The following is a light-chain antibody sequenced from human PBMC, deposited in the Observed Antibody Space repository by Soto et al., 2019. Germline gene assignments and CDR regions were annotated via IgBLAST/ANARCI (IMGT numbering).Light chain of an antibody. CDR1: QSVDTN. Sequence: EIVMTQSPGTLSVSPGGRSTLSCRASQSVDTNLAWYQQRPGQSPRHLVYGAFTRAAGLPARFSGRGSGTEFTITISSLQFEDFAVYYGQQYNNWPRTFGQGTKREI. J-gene: IGKJ2*02. CDR2: GAF. V-gene: IGKV3-15*01. CDR3: QQYNNWPRT.